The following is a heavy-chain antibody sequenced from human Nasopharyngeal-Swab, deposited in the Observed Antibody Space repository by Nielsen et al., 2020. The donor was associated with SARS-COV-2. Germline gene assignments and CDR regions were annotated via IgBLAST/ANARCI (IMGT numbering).Heavy chain of an antibody. CDR1: GFTFSSYW. CDR2: IKQDGSEK. V-gene: IGHV3-7*01. J-gene: IGHJ6*02. D-gene: IGHD6-13*01. Sequence: GEALKISCAASGFTFSSYWISWVRQAPGKGLEWAANIKQDGSEKYYVDSVKGRFTISRDNAQNSLYLQMNSLRAEDTAVYYCARDSFSRVGAAGSSHYYYYGMDVWGQGTTVTVSS. CDR3: ARDSFSRVGAAGSSHYYYYGMDV.